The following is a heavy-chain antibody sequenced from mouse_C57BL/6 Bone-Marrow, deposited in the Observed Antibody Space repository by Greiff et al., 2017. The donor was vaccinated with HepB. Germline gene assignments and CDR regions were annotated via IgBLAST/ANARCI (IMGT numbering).Heavy chain of an antibody. Sequence: EVMLVESGGGLVQPKGSLKLSCAASGFSFNTYAMNWVRQAPGKGLEWVARIRSKSNNYATYYADSVKDRFTISRDDSESMLYLQMNNLKTEDTAMYYCVRLEGWLPREDWGQGTLVTVSA. CDR3: VRLEGWLPRED. J-gene: IGHJ3*01. CDR2: IRSKSNNYAT. CDR1: GFSFNTYA. V-gene: IGHV10-1*01. D-gene: IGHD2-3*01.